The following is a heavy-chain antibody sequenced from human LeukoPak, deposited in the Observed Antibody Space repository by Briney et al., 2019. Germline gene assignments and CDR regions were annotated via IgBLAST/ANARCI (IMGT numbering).Heavy chain of an antibody. Sequence: GRSLRLSCAASGFTFSSYAMHWVRQAPGKGLEWVAVISYDGSNKYYADSVKGRFTISRDNSKNTLYLQMNSLRAEDTAVYYCARVRDSSGYVAPIWFDPWGQGTLVTVSS. CDR2: ISYDGSNK. CDR3: ARVRDSSGYVAPIWFDP. D-gene: IGHD3-22*01. CDR1: GFTFSSYA. V-gene: IGHV3-30-3*01. J-gene: IGHJ5*02.